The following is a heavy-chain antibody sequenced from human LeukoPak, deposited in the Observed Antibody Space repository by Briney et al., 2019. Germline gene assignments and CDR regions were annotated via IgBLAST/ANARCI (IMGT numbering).Heavy chain of an antibody. D-gene: IGHD6-19*01. CDR2: INAGNGNT. CDR3: ARDRDSSGWYFYFDY. Sequence: GASVKVSCKASGYTLTSYAMHWVRQAPGQRLEWMGWINAGNGNTKYSQKFQGRVTITRDTSASTAYMELSSLRSEDTAVYYCARDRDSSGWYFYFDYWGQGTLVTVSS. J-gene: IGHJ4*02. V-gene: IGHV1-3*01. CDR1: GYTLTSYA.